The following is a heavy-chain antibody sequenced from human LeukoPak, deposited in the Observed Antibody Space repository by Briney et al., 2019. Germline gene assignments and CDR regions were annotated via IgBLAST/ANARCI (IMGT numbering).Heavy chain of an antibody. V-gene: IGHV1-69*05. CDR3: ARDTGDYDSSGYYYAVSYFDY. Sequence: SVKVSCKASGGTFSSYAISWVRQAPGQGLEWMGGIIPIFGTANYAQKFQGRVTITTDESTSTAYMELSSPRSEDTAVYYCARDTGDYDSSGYYYAVSYFDYWGQGTLVTVSS. CDR1: GGTFSSYA. CDR2: IIPIFGTA. J-gene: IGHJ4*02. D-gene: IGHD3-22*01.